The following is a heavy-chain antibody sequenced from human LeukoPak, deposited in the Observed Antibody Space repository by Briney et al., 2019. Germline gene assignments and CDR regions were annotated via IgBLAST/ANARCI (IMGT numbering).Heavy chain of an antibody. CDR1: GYTFTGYY. D-gene: IGHD5-12*01. CDR3: AREVASTRLIDY. CDR2: INPNSGGT. Sequence: ASVKVSCKASGYTFTGYYMHWVRQAPGQGLEWMGWINPNSGGTNYAQKFQGRVTMTRDTSISTACMELSRLRSDDTAVYYCAREVASTRLIDYWGQGTLVTVSS. V-gene: IGHV1-2*02. J-gene: IGHJ4*02.